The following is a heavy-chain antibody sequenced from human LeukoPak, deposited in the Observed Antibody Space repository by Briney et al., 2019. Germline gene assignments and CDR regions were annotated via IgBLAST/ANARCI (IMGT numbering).Heavy chain of an antibody. V-gene: IGHV4-39*07. J-gene: IGHJ6*03. CDR3: ARVRDRIQLWPKNKDSYCYMDV. D-gene: IGHD5-18*01. CDR2: IYYSGST. CDR1: GGSISSSTYY. Sequence: SETLSLTCTVSGGSISSSTYYWGWIRQSPGKGLEWIGSIYYSGSTYYNPSLKSRVTISLDMSKNQFSLKLSSVTAADTAVYYCARVRDRIQLWPKNKDSYCYMDVWGKGTTVTVSS.